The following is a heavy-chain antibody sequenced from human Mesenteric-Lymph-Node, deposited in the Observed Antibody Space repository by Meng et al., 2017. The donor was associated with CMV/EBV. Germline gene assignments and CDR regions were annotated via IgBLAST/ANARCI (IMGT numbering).Heavy chain of an antibody. D-gene: IGHD6-6*01. J-gene: IGHJ5*02. CDR1: GLTFSTNS. Sequence: GGSLRLSCVASGLTFSTNSMNWVRQAPGKGLEWVSSISSSSSYIYYADSVKGRFTISRDNAKNSLYLQMDSLRAEDTAVYYCARDRSIAARRSWFDPWGQGTLVTVSS. V-gene: IGHV3-21*01. CDR3: ARDRSIAARRSWFDP. CDR2: ISSSSSYI.